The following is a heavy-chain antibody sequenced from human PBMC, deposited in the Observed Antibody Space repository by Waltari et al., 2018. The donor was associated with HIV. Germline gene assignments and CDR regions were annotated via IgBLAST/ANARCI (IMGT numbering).Heavy chain of an antibody. J-gene: IGHJ4*02. CDR2: IRSMGDTT. CDR1: GFIFSHYA. V-gene: IGHV3-23*01. Sequence: EVQLLESGGGLVQPGGSLRLSCATSGFIFSHYAMSWVRQAPGKGLEVGSTIRSMGDTTYDAGAVKGRFTTTRANSKDTLYLQMNSLRAEDTAVYYCAKDSMGAIDVEDYFDFWGQGTLVTVSS. CDR3: AKDSMGAIDVEDYFDF. D-gene: IGHD1-26*01.